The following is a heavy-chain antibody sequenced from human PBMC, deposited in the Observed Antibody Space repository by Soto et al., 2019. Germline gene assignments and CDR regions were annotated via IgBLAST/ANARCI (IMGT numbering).Heavy chain of an antibody. CDR1: GFTFSSYG. CDR3: ARAYYGSRSYPRVHWFDP. J-gene: IGHJ5*02. D-gene: IGHD3-10*01. Sequence: QVQLVESGGGVVQPGRSLRLSCAASGFTFSSYGMHWVRQAPGKGLEWVAVIWYDGSNKYYADSVKGRFTISRDNSKNTLYLQMNSLRAEDTAVYYCARAYYGSRSYPRVHWFDPWGQGTLVTVSS. CDR2: IWYDGSNK. V-gene: IGHV3-33*01.